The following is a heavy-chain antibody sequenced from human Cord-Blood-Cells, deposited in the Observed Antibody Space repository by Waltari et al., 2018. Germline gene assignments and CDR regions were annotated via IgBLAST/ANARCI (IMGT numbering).Heavy chain of an antibody. CDR3: PPITMIVVVIPNDAFDI. CDR1: GFTFSSYG. V-gene: IGHV3-33*08. Sequence: QVQLVESGGGVVQPGRSLRLSCAASGFTFSSYGMHWVRQAPGKGLEWVAVIWYDGSNKYYADSVKGRFTSSRDNSKNTLYLQMNSLRAEDTAMYWSPPITMIVVVIPNDAFDIWGQGTMVTVSS. J-gene: IGHJ3*02. CDR2: IWYDGSNK. D-gene: IGHD3-22*01.